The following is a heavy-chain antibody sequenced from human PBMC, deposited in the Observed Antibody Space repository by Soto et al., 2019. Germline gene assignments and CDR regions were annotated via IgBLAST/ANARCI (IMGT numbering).Heavy chain of an antibody. CDR2: INPSGGST. Sequence: ASVKVSCKASGYTFTSYYMHWVRQAPGQGLEWMGIINPSGGSTSYAQKFQGRVTMTRDTSTSTVYMELSSLRSEDTAVYYCARADRRYDSSGYYGYYFDYWGQGTLVTVSS. CDR3: ARADRRYDSSGYYGYYFDY. V-gene: IGHV1-46*01. J-gene: IGHJ4*02. D-gene: IGHD3-22*01. CDR1: GYTFTSYY.